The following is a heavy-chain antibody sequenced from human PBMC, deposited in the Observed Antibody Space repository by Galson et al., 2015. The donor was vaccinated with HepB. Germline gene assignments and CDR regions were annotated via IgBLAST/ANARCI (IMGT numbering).Heavy chain of an antibody. Sequence: ETLSLTCTVSGGSISGNYWSWIRQPAGQGLEGEWIGRVYSSGRTDYNPSLVNRVTLSVDTSKNQFSLKVNSVTAADTAVYYCAREKLSPPNWFDPWGQGTLVIVSS. CDR2: VYSSGRT. V-gene: IGHV4-4*07. D-gene: IGHD1-7*01. CDR3: AREKLSPPNWFDP. J-gene: IGHJ5*02. CDR1: GGSISGNY.